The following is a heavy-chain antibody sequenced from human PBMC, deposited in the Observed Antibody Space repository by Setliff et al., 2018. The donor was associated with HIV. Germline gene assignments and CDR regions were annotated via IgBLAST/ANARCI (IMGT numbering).Heavy chain of an antibody. CDR3: AKEFEDLSGAY. CDR2: IKHDGSGE. D-gene: IGHD3-10*01. CDR1: GFDFNRYW. V-gene: IGHV3-7*01. J-gene: IGHJ4*02. Sequence: GGSLRLSCAASGFDFNRYWMTWVRQAPGKGLEWVATIKHDGSGERYADSVKGRFTISRDNSKNTLYLQMNSLRAEDTATYHCAKEFEDLSGAYWGQGTLVTVSS.